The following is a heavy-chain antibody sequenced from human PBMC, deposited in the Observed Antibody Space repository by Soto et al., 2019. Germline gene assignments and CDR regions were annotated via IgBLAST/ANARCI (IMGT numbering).Heavy chain of an antibody. Sequence: PSETLSLTCTVSGGSINSGAHYWSWIRQPPGKGLEWIGYMYHSGSTYYNPSLKSRVTISIDTSKNQFSLKLSSVTAADTAVYYCARDKITGLFDYWGQGTLVTVSS. D-gene: IGHD2-8*02. CDR1: GGSINSGAHY. CDR3: ARDKITGLFDY. CDR2: MYHSGST. J-gene: IGHJ4*02. V-gene: IGHV4-30-2*01.